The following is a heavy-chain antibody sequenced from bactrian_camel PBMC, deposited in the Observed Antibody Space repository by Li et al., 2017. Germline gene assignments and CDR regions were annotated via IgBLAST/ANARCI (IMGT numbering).Heavy chain of an antibody. V-gene: IGHV3S1*01. CDR1: GFTYGDTAC. CDR2: IYTGGGYT. D-gene: IGHD6*01. CDR3: ATTIGGSWYFWAFSH. Sequence: HVQLVESGGGSVQVGGSLTLSCVASGFTYGDTACMGWIRQAPGKTREGVAAIYTGGGYTTYADSVKGRFTISRDNAKGTLYLQMNSLKTEDTAVYYCATTIGGSWYFWAFSHWGQGTQVTVS. J-gene: IGHJ4*01.